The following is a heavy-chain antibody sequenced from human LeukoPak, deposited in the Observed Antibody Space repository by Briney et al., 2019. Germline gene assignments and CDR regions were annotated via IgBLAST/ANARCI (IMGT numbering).Heavy chain of an antibody. D-gene: IGHD3-9*01. CDR2: IYYSGST. V-gene: IGHV4-39*07. J-gene: IGHJ5*02. CDR3: ARDLKDRTYYDILTGSGWFDP. Sequence: SETLSLTCTVSGGSISSSSYYWGWIRQPPGKGLEWIGSIYYSGSTYYNPSLKSRVAISVDTSKNQFSLKLSSVTAADTAVYYCARDLKDRTYYDILTGSGWFDPWGQGTLVTVSS. CDR1: GGSISSSSYY.